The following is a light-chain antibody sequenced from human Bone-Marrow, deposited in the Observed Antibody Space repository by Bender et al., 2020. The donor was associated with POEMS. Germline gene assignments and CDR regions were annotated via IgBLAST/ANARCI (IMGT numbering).Light chain of an antibody. CDR1: TSDVGGYDY. CDR3: CSYTSSSTWV. V-gene: IGLV2-14*03. J-gene: IGLJ3*02. CDR2: DVT. Sequence: QSALTQPASVSASPGQSITLSCTGTTSDVGGYDYVAWYQQHPGKAPKLLIFDVTIRPSGISSRFSGSKSGNTASLTISSLRPEDEAGYFCCSYTSSSTWVFGGGTKLTV.